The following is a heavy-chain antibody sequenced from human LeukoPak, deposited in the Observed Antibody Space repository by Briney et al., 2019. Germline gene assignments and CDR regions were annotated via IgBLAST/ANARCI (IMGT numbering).Heavy chain of an antibody. CDR2: IYYSGST. Sequence: SGTLSLTCTVSGGSISSYYWSWIRQPPGKGLEWIGYIYYSGSTNYNPSLKSRVTISVDTSKNQFSLKLSSVTAADTAVYYCARAPVAGTDYYYGMDVWGQGTTVTVS. D-gene: IGHD6-19*01. CDR3: ARAPVAGTDYYYGMDV. V-gene: IGHV4-59*01. CDR1: GGSISSYY. J-gene: IGHJ6*02.